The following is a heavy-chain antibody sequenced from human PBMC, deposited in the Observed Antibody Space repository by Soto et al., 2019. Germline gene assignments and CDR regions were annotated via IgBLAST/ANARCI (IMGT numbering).Heavy chain of an antibody. V-gene: IGHV3-23*01. CDR2: ISGRGSRT. D-gene: IGHD2-2*01. CDR1: GFTFSNYD. Sequence: EVQLLNSGGGLVQPGGSLRLSCAASGFTFSNYDMNWVRQAPGKGLEWVSAISGRGSRTYYADSVKGRFTISRDDSKNTAYLQMNSLRAEDTAVYYCAKGSIVAGAIRYDLDYWGQGTLVTVSS. CDR3: AKGSIVAGAIRYDLDY. J-gene: IGHJ4*02.